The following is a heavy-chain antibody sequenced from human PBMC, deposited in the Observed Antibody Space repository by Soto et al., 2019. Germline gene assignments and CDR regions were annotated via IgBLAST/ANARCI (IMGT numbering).Heavy chain of an antibody. V-gene: IGHV3-53*01. CDR2: IYTGGHT. Sequence: EVQLVESGGGLIQPGGSLRLSCAASGFTVSNYYMSWVRQAPEKGLECVSVIYTGGHTNYADSVKGRFTISRDTSKNTLYLQMNSLRADDTAVYYCARLDVGKTSPWGFFDYWGQGSLFTVSS. CDR3: ARLDVGKTSPWGFFDY. CDR1: GFTVSNYY. D-gene: IGHD3-16*01. J-gene: IGHJ4*02.